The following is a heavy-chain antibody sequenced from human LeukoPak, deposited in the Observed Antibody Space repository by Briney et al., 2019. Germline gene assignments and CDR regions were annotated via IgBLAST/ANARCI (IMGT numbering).Heavy chain of an antibody. CDR3: ARDPGIEAGGPHFDC. CDR2: IKQDGSEI. Sequence: GGSLRLSCVASGFTFSGYWMSWVRQAPGKGLEWVANIKQDGSEIYYVDSVKGRFTISRDNAENSLYLQMNSLRVEDTAVYYCARDPGIEAGGPHFDCWGQGTLVTVSS. J-gene: IGHJ4*02. D-gene: IGHD6-13*01. CDR1: GFTFSGYW. V-gene: IGHV3-7*01.